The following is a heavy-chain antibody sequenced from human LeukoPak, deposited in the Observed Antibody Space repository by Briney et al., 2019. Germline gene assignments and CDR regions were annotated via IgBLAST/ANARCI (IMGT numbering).Heavy chain of an antibody. Sequence: GGSLRLSCAASGFTFSSHMMHWVRQAPGQRLEWLANIKQDGIETYYLDSVKGRFTISRDSARNSVYLQMNSLRADETAVYFCARFIASPGPDAFDIWGQGTLVTVSS. V-gene: IGHV3-7*01. D-gene: IGHD6-13*01. J-gene: IGHJ3*02. CDR3: ARFIASPGPDAFDI. CDR2: IKQDGIET. CDR1: GFTFSSHM.